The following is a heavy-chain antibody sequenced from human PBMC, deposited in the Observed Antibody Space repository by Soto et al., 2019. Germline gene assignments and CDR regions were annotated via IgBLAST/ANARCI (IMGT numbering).Heavy chain of an antibody. CDR2: ISGSGSST. CDR3: AKGGKRGYYYYGMDV. V-gene: IGHV3-23*01. CDR1: GFTFSSYA. J-gene: IGHJ6*02. Sequence: GGSLRLSCAASGFTFSSYAMSWVRQAPGKGLEWVSAISGSGSSTYYADSVKGRFTISRDNSKNTLYLQMNSLRAEDTAVYYCAKGGKRGYYYYGMDVWGQGTTVTVSS. D-gene: IGHD3-10*01.